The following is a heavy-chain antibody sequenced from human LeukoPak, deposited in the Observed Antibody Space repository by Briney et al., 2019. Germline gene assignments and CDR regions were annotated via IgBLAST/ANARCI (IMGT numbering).Heavy chain of an antibody. CDR2: IYYSGST. D-gene: IGHD6-19*01. CDR1: GGSISSYY. V-gene: IGHV4-59*01. CDR3: AGRSAVAGDFDY. Sequence: PSETLSLTCTVSGGSISSYYWSWIRQPPGKGLEWIGYIYYSGSTNYNPSLKSRVTISVDTSKNQFSLKLSSVTAADTAVYYCAGRSAVAGDFDYWGQGTLVTVSS. J-gene: IGHJ4*02.